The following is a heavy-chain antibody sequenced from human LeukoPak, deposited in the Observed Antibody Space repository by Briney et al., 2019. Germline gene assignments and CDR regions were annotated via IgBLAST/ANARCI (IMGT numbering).Heavy chain of an antibody. Sequence: GGSLRLSCAVSGVTFSSYCMTWVRQAPGKGLEWVANIKQDGTDKYYVDSVKGRFTISRDNAKNSLFLQLGSLRADDTAVYYCARASIAGPDYHFDLWGRGTLVTVSS. CDR2: IKQDGTDK. D-gene: IGHD6-13*01. J-gene: IGHJ2*01. CDR1: GVTFSSYC. V-gene: IGHV3-7*01. CDR3: ARASIAGPDYHFDL.